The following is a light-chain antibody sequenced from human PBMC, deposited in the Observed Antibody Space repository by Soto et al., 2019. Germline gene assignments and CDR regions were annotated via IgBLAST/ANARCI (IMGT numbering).Light chain of an antibody. CDR1: QSINSW. J-gene: IGKJ1*01. V-gene: IGKV1-5*03. CDR3: QQYNPYSPWT. CDR2: KAS. Sequence: DIQMTQSPSTLSSSVGDRVTITCRASQSINSWLAWYQQKPGKAPKILISKASSLQNGVPSRFSGSGSGTDFTLTISSLQPDDFATYYCQQYNPYSPWTFGQGTKVDI.